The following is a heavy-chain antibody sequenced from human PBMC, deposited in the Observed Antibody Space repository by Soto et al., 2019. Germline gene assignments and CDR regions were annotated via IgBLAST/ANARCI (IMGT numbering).Heavy chain of an antibody. V-gene: IGHV3-15*07. D-gene: IGHD3-3*01. J-gene: IGHJ4*02. CDR3: NSYPDFWGGHTPL. Sequence: EVQLVESGGGLVQPGGSLRLSCAASGFSITNTWMHWVRQAPGKGLEWVGRVKSKADGGTADYAAPVKGRFTVSRDDSKNTQHLPMNSLNMEDTAVYYCNSYPDFWGGHTPLWGQGTLVTVSS. CDR1: GFSITNTW. CDR2: VKSKADGGTA.